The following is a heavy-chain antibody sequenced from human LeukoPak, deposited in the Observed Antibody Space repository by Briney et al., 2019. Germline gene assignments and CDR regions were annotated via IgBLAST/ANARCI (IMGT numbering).Heavy chain of an antibody. CDR2: IYYSGST. Sequence: SETLSLTCTVSGGSISSSSYYWGWIRQPPGKGLEWIGSIYYSGSTYYNPSLKSRVTISVDTSKNQFSLKLSSVTAADTAVYCCAREETVPHKGFDYWGQGTLVTVSS. CDR1: GGSISSSSYY. V-gene: IGHV4-39*07. CDR3: AREETVPHKGFDY. J-gene: IGHJ4*02.